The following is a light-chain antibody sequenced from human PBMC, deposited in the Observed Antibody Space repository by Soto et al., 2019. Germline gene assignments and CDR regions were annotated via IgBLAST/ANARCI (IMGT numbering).Light chain of an antibody. Sequence: DIQMTQSPSTLSASVGDRVTITCRASQSISSWLAWYQQKPGKAPKLLIYDASSLESRVPSRFSGSGSGTEFTLTISGLRPDDFATYYCQQYNTSSYTFGQETKLEIK. V-gene: IGKV1-5*01. J-gene: IGKJ2*01. CDR1: QSISSW. CDR2: DAS. CDR3: QQYNTSSYT.